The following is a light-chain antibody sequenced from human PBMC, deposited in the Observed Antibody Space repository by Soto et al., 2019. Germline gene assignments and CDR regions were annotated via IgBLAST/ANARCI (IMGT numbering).Light chain of an antibody. CDR2: GAS. CDR3: QQYGSSPYT. CDR1: QSLSSGY. Sequence: EIVLTQSPGTLSLSPGERATLSCRASQSLSSGYLAWYQQKPGQAPRLLIYGASSRATGIPDRFSGSGSGTDFTLTISRLEPEDFAVYFCQQYGSSPYTFGQGTKLEIK. J-gene: IGKJ2*01. V-gene: IGKV3-20*01.